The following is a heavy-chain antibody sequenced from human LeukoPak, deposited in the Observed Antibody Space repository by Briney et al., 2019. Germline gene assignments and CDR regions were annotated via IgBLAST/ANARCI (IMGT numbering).Heavy chain of an antibody. Sequence: ASVKVSCKASGYTFTSYDINWVRQATGQGLEWMGWMNPNSGNTGYAQKLQGRVTMTTDTSTSTAYMELRSLRSDDTAVYYCARDLRVGGPWGQGTLVTVSS. J-gene: IGHJ5*02. CDR2: MNPNSGNT. CDR3: ARDLRVGGP. V-gene: IGHV1-8*01. D-gene: IGHD3-10*01. CDR1: GYTFTSYD.